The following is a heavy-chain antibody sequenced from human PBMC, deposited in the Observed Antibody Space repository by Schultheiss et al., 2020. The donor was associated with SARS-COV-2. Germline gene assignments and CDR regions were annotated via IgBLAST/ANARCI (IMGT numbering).Heavy chain of an antibody. CDR2: MKPNSGNT. D-gene: IGHD2-21*02. V-gene: IGHV1-8*02. CDR3: ARDRRIVVVTGPLFDY. Sequence: ASVKVSCKASGYTFTSYGISWVRQATGQGLEWMGWMKPNSGNTGYAQKFQGRVTMTTDTSTSTAYMELRSLRSDDTAVYYCARDRRIVVVTGPLFDYWGQGTLVTVSS. CDR1: GYTFTSYG. J-gene: IGHJ4*02.